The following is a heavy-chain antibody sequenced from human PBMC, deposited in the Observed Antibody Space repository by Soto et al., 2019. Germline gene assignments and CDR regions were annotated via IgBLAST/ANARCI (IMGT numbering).Heavy chain of an antibody. CDR1: GFTFSSYG. CDR2: IWYGGSNK. Sequence: GGSLRLSCAASGFTFSSYGMHWVRQAPGKGLEWVAVIWYGGSNKYYADSVKGRFTISRDNSKNTLYLQMNSLRAEDTAVYYCERDSGLRWGGMDVWGQGTTVTVSS. D-gene: IGHD3-16*01. V-gene: IGHV3-33*01. J-gene: IGHJ6*02. CDR3: ERDSGLRWGGMDV.